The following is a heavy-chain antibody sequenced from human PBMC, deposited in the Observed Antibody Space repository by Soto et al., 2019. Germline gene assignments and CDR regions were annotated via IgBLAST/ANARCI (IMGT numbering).Heavy chain of an antibody. J-gene: IGHJ4*02. V-gene: IGHV4-59*01. Sequence: SETLSLTCTVSGGSISSYYWSWIRQPPGKGLEWIGYIYYSGSTNYNPSLKSRVTISVDTSKNQFSLKLSSVTAADTAVYYCARVGDFWSGYYFDYWGQGTLVTVSS. D-gene: IGHD3-3*01. CDR2: IYYSGST. CDR1: GGSISSYY. CDR3: ARVGDFWSGYYFDY.